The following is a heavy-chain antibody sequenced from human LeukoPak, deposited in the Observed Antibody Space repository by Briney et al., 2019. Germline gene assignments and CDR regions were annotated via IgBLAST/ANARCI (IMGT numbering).Heavy chain of an antibody. CDR2: IDYSGST. D-gene: IGHD2-2*01. V-gene: IGHV4-59*01. J-gene: IGHJ6*03. CDR3: ARTRTVYQYYCYMDV. Sequence: SETLSLTCTVSGGSTSSYYWSWIRQPPGKGLEWIGYIDYSGSTNYNPSLNGRVTISVDTSKNQFSLKLTSVTAADTAVYYCARTRTVYQYYCYMDVWGKGTTVTVAS. CDR1: GGSTSSYY.